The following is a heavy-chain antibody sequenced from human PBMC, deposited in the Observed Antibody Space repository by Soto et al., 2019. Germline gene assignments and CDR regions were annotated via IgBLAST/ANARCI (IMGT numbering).Heavy chain of an antibody. CDR2: IHPIDSYT. J-gene: IGHJ6*02. D-gene: IGHD2-2*01. Sequence: ESLKISFQGSGYNFASYWISWVRQIPGKGLEWMGRIHPIDSYTNYSPSFQGHVTISADKPISTAYLQWSSLKASDTAMYYCARRYCSSASCPRNYYGMDVWGQGTTVTVSS. V-gene: IGHV5-10-1*01. CDR1: GYNFASYW. CDR3: ARRYCSSASCPRNYYGMDV.